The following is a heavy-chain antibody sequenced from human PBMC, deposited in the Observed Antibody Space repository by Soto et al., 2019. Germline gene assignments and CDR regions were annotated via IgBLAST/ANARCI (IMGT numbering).Heavy chain of an antibody. CDR2: INDIGST. Sequence: QVQLQQWGAGLLKPSETLSLNCAVYGGSFSGYCCSWIRQPPGKGLEWIGEINDIGSTNYNSSLKSRVRITVDTSKNHFSLNLSSVTATDTAVYHCARGRKAYSSSWYVDWGQGTLVTVSS. V-gene: IGHV4-34*01. D-gene: IGHD6-13*01. CDR1: GGSFSGYC. J-gene: IGHJ4*02. CDR3: ARGRKAYSSSWYVD.